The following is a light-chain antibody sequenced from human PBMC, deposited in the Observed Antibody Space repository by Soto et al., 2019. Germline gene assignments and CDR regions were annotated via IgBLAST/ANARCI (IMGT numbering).Light chain of an antibody. CDR1: SSNIGAGYD. J-gene: IGLJ1*01. V-gene: IGLV1-40*01. Sequence: QSVLTQPPSVSGAPGQRVTISCTGSSSNIGAGYDVHWYQQLPGTAPKLLIYGNSNRPSGVPDRFSGSKSGTSASLAITGLHAEDEADYYCQSYDSSLSSYVFGTGIKLTVL. CDR3: QSYDSSLSSYV. CDR2: GNS.